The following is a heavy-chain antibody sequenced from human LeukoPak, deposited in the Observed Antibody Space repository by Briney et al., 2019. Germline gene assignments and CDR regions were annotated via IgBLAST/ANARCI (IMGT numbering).Heavy chain of an antibody. J-gene: IGHJ4*02. V-gene: IGHV4-39*07. CDR2: IYYSGST. CDR1: GGSISSSTYY. D-gene: IGHD5-18*01. CDR3: ARDTAMVTRSLHWGFDY. Sequence: ASETLSLTCTVSGGSISSSTYYWGWIRQSPGKGLEWIGSIYYSGSTNYNPSLKSRVTISVDTSKNQFSLKLSSVTAADTAVYYCARDTAMVTRSLHWGFDYWGQGTLVTVSS.